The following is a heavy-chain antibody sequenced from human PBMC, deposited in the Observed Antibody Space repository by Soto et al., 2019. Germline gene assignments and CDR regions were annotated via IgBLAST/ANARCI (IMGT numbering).Heavy chain of an antibody. CDR1: GGSISSSSYY. CDR3: ARSSSGWYFDY. Sequence: SETLSLTCTVSGGSISSSSYYWGWIRQPPGKGLEWIGSIYYSGSTYYNPSLKSRVTISVDTSKNQFSLKLSSVTAADTAVYYCARSSSGWYFDYWGQGTLVTVSS. V-gene: IGHV4-39*01. D-gene: IGHD6-19*01. CDR2: IYYSGST. J-gene: IGHJ4*02.